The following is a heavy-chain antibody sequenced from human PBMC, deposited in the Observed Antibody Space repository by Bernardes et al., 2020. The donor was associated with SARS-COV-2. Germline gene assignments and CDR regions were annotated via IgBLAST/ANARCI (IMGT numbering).Heavy chain of an antibody. D-gene: IGHD6-19*01. CDR2: ISGSGGPT. V-gene: IGHV3-23*01. Sequence: GGSLRLSCVASGFTFGDYAMSWVRQAPGKGLEWVSGISGSGGPTFYADSVQGRFTISRDNSKNTLYLEMNSLTAEDTAVYYCAKPEYSSRWTEKMGHDAFDVWGQGSVVTVSS. J-gene: IGHJ3*01. CDR3: AKPEYSSRWTEKMGHDAFDV. CDR1: GFTFGDYA.